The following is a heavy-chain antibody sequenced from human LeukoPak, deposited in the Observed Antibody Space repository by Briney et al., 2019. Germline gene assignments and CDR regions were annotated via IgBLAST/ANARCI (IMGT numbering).Heavy chain of an antibody. CDR2: IRGNAGTT. J-gene: IGHJ3*02. D-gene: IGHD6-13*01. Sequence: GGSLRLSCAASGFTFSSYSMNWVRQAPGKGLEWVSAIRGNAGTTYYTDSVKGRFTISRDNSKNTLYLQMNSLRAEDTAVYYCAKVAAAAGTDKGAFDIWGQGTMVTVSS. V-gene: IGHV3-23*01. CDR1: GFTFSSYS. CDR3: AKVAAAAGTDKGAFDI.